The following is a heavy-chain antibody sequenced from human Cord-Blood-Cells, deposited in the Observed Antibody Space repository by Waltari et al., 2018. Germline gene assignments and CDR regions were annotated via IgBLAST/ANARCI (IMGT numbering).Heavy chain of an antibody. Sequence: EVLLVESGGGLVQPGGSLRLSCAASGFTVSSNYMSWVRQAPGKGLELVSVFYSGGSTYYAVSVKDRFTISRHNYKNTLYLQMNSRRAEDTAVYYSVPGTALDYWGQGTLVTVSS. D-gene: IGHD3-10*01. CDR2: FYSGGST. V-gene: IGHV3-53*04. CDR3: VPGTALDY. J-gene: IGHJ4*02. CDR1: GFTVSSNY.